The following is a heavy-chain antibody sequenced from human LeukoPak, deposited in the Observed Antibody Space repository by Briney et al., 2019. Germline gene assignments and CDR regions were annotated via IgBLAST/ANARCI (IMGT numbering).Heavy chain of an antibody. CDR2: IYYSGST. CDR3: ARIRPYSSSSMDV. CDR1: GGSISSSSYY. J-gene: IGHJ6*03. Sequence: SETLSLTCTVSGGSISSSSYYWSWIRQPPGKGLEWIGYIYYSGSTNYNPSLKSRVTISVDTSKNQFSLKLSSVTAADTAVYYCARIRPYSSSSMDVWGKGTTVTVSS. V-gene: IGHV4-61*01. D-gene: IGHD6-6*01.